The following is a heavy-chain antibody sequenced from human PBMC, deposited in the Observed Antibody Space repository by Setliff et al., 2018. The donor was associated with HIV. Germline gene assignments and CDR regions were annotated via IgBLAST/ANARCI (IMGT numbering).Heavy chain of an antibody. CDR1: GYSFDRYW. V-gene: IGHV5-51*01. Sequence: LGESLKISCQDSGYSFDRYWIGWVRQMPGKGLEWMGIIYPGDSGTRYNPSFQGQVTISVDKSISTAYLQWSSLKASDSAMYYCARCGYSYGSYGMDVWGQGTKVTVSS. CDR2: IYPGDSGT. J-gene: IGHJ6*02. D-gene: IGHD5-12*01. CDR3: ARCGYSYGSYGMDV.